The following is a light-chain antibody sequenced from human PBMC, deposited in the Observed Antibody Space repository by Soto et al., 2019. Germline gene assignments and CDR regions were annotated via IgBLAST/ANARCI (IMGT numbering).Light chain of an antibody. CDR3: QQYYITPPT. CDR2: WAS. CDR1: QSVFYNFNSKNY. V-gene: IGKV4-1*01. Sequence: DIVMTQSPDSLAVSLGERATINCRSSQSVFYNFNSKNYLAWYQQKPGQPPKLLIHWASTRGSGVPDRFSGSGSGTDFTLTISGLQADDVAYYYCQQYYITPPTFGGGTKVEIK. J-gene: IGKJ4*01.